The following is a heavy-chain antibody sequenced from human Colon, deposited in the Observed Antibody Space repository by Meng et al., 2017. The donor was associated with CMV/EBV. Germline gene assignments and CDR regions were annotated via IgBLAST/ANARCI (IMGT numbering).Heavy chain of an antibody. Sequence: ASVKVSCKSSGYTFTGYSIHWVRQAPGQGLEWMGWINPNSGGTNYAQKFQGRVTMTRDTSISTAYMELSRLRSDDTAVYYCASETDYYYYGMDVWGQGTTVTVSS. CDR1: GYTFTGYS. CDR2: INPNSGGT. V-gene: IGHV1-2*02. D-gene: IGHD1-14*01. J-gene: IGHJ6*02. CDR3: ASETDYYYYGMDV.